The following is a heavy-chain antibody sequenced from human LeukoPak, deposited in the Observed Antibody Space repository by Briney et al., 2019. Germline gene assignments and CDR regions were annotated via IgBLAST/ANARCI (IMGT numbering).Heavy chain of an antibody. Sequence: SETLSLTCTVSGGSISSSSYYWGWIRQPPGKGLEWIGSIYYSGSTYYNPSLKSRVTISVDRSKNQFSLKLSSVTAADTAVYYCARDSKSTADAFDIWGQGTMVTVSS. CDR3: ARDSKSTADAFDI. D-gene: IGHD5/OR15-5a*01. J-gene: IGHJ3*02. V-gene: IGHV4-39*07. CDR1: GGSISSSSYY. CDR2: IYYSGST.